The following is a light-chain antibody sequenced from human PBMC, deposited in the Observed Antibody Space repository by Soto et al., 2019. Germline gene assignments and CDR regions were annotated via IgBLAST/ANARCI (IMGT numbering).Light chain of an antibody. CDR3: QQYSNSPRT. Sequence: EIVLTQSPGTLSLSPGERGTLSCRASQSVSSSYLAWYQQKPGQAPRLLIYGASSRATGIPDRFRGSGSGTDFTLTIRRLEPEDLAVYYCQQYSNSPRTFGQGTKVEIK. J-gene: IGKJ1*01. CDR1: QSVSSSY. CDR2: GAS. V-gene: IGKV3-20*01.